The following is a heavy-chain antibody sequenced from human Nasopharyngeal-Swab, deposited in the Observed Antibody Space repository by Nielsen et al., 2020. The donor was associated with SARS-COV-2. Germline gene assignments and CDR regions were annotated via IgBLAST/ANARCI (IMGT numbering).Heavy chain of an antibody. D-gene: IGHD6-13*01. J-gene: IGHJ1*01. CDR1: GFTFSSYW. Sequence: GESLQISCAASGFTFSSYWMSWVRQAPGKGLEWVANIKQDGSEKYYVDSVKGRFTISRDNAKNSLYLQMNSLRAEDTAVYYCARDQTYSSSWYTKYFQHWGQGTLVTVSS. V-gene: IGHV3-7*01. CDR2: IKQDGSEK. CDR3: ARDQTYSSSWYTKYFQH.